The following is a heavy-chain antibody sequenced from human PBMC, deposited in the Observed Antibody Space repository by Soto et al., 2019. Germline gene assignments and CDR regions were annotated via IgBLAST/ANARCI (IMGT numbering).Heavy chain of an antibody. Sequence: EVQLVESGGGLVQPGRSLRLSCAASGFTFDDYAMHWVRQAPGKGLEWVSGISWNCGSIGYADSVKGRFTISRDNAKNSLYLQMNSLRAEDTALYYCAKAGLTDYFDYWGQGTLVTVSS. CDR1: GFTFDDYA. J-gene: IGHJ4*02. CDR2: ISWNCGSI. V-gene: IGHV3-9*01. D-gene: IGHD1-20*01. CDR3: AKAGLTDYFDY.